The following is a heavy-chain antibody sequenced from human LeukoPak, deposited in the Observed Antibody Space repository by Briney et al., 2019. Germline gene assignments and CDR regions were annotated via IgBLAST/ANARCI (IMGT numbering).Heavy chain of an antibody. CDR1: GYTFSSYG. Sequence: ASVKVSCKASGYTFSSYGISRVRQAPGQGLEWMGWISGYNGNTNYAQKLQGRVTMTSDTSTSTAYMELRSLRSDDTAVYYCARDLHRVVVRGVPHYYYYMDVWGKGTTVTISS. CDR2: ISGYNGNT. V-gene: IGHV1-18*01. CDR3: ARDLHRVVVRGVPHYYYYMDV. J-gene: IGHJ6*03. D-gene: IGHD3-10*01.